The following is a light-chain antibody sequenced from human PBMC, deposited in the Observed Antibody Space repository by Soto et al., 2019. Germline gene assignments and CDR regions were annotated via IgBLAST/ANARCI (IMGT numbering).Light chain of an antibody. Sequence: DIQMTQSPSSLSASVGDRVTITCRASETISSYLNWYQQKPGKAPKLLIYAASSLQSGVPSRFSGSRSGTDFSLTINSLQPEDFATYYCQQSSRTPWTFGQGTQVEIK. J-gene: IGKJ1*01. CDR3: QQSSRTPWT. CDR1: ETISSY. V-gene: IGKV1-39*01. CDR2: AAS.